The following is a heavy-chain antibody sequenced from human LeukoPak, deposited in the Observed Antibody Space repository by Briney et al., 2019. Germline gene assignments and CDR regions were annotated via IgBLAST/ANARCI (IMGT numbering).Heavy chain of an antibody. J-gene: IGHJ4*02. CDR1: GGSFSGYY. Sequence: SETLSLTCAVYGGSFSGYYWSWIRQPPGKGLEWIGEINHSGGTNYNPSLKSRVTISVDTSKNQFSLKLSSVTAADTAVYYCARNPSSSWYVDYWGQGTLVTVSS. D-gene: IGHD6-13*01. CDR3: ARNPSSSWYVDY. CDR2: INHSGGT. V-gene: IGHV4-34*01.